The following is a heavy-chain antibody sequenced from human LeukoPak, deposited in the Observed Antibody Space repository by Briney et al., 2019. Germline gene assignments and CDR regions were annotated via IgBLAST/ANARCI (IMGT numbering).Heavy chain of an antibody. D-gene: IGHD2-2*01. J-gene: IGHJ2*01. CDR1: GFTFSNYA. CDR2: ISFDGSNK. V-gene: IGHV3-30*04. Sequence: GGSLRLSCTASGFTFSNYAMHWVRQAPGKGLEWVAVISFDGSNKYYADSVKGRFTISRDNSKNTLYVQMNSLRDEDTAVYYCARDREAAILWWYFDLWGRGTLVTVSS. CDR3: ARDREAAILWWYFDL.